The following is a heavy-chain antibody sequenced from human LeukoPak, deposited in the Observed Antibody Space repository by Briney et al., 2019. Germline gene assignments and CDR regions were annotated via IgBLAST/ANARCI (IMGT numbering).Heavy chain of an antibody. Sequence: GASVKVSCKASGYTFTGYYMHWVRQAPGQGLEWMGWINPNSGGTNYAQKFQGRVTMTRDTSISTAYMELSRLRSDDTAVYYCARDIVMVTDWFDPWGQGTLVTVSS. CDR2: INPNSGGT. CDR3: ARDIVMVTDWFDP. D-gene: IGHD5-18*01. V-gene: IGHV1-2*02. J-gene: IGHJ5*02. CDR1: GYTFTGYY.